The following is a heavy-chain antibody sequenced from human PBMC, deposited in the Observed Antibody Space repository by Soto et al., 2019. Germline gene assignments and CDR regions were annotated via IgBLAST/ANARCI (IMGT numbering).Heavy chain of an antibody. CDR2: IYYSGST. Sequence: SETLSLTCTVSGGSISSYYWSWIRQPPGKGLEWIGYIYYSGSTNYNPSLKSRVTISVDTSKNQFSLKLSSVTAADTAVYYCASSRYCRGGSCSDWFDPWGQGTLVTV. CDR1: GGSISSYY. CDR3: ASSRYCRGGSCSDWFDP. J-gene: IGHJ5*02. V-gene: IGHV4-59*01. D-gene: IGHD2-15*01.